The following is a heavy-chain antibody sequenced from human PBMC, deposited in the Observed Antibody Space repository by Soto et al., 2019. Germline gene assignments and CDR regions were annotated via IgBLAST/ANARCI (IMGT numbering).Heavy chain of an antibody. J-gene: IGHJ4*02. CDR3: ARGYGGKHTDS. D-gene: IGHD4-17*01. CDR1: GDSISNLDYF. CDR2: IYKSATT. V-gene: IGHV4-30-4*01. Sequence: SETLSLTCSVSGDSISNLDYFWAWIRQPPGQALEYIGYIYKSATTYYNPSFESRVAISVDTSKSQFSLNVTSVTAADTAVFYCARGYGGKHTDSWGQGTLVTVSS.